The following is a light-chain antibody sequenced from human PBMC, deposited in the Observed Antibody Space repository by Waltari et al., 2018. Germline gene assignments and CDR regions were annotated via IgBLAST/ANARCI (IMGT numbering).Light chain of an antibody. V-gene: IGKV1-9*01. CDR3: QQVNSYPFT. CDR2: DRS. J-gene: IGKJ3*01. Sequence: IQLTQSPSSLSASVGARVTIACRASKGISSYLAWYQQKPGKAPKLLIYDRSTLLNGVPSRCSGSGFGTDFTLTISSLQPEDFATYYCQQVNSYPFTFGPGTTVDIK. CDR1: KGISSY.